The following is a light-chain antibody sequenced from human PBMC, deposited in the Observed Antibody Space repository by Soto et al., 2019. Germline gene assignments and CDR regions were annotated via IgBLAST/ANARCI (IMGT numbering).Light chain of an antibody. J-gene: IGKJ1*01. V-gene: IGKV1-6*01. Sequence: APPMTQSPSSLSASVGDRVTIACRASQGVRTELGWYQQKAGEAPKLLIYAASTLQSGVPPRFSGRGSGTDFTLTISSLQPEDFATYYCLQDYDYPLTFGQGTKVEMK. CDR2: AAS. CDR1: QGVRTE. CDR3: LQDYDYPLT.